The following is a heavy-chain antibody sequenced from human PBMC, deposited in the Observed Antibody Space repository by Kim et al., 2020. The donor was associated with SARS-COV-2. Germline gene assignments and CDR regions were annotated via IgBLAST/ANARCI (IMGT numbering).Heavy chain of an antibody. CDR1: GGSISSGGYS. D-gene: IGHD3-10*01. V-gene: IGHV4-30-2*01. CDR3: ARVTTMVRGYYFDY. CDR2: IYYSGST. J-gene: IGHJ4*02. Sequence: TLSLTCAVSGGSISSGGYSWSWIRQPPGKGLEWIGYIYYSGSTYYNPSLKSRVTISVDRSKNQFSLKLSSVTAADTAVYYCARVTTMVRGYYFDYWGQ.